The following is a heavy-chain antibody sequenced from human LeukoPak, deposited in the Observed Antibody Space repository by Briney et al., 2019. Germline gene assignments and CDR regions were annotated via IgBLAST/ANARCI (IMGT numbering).Heavy chain of an antibody. CDR3: ASRGEYSAY. Sequence: KSSETLSLTCTVSGVSISSSSYYWGWIRQPPGKGLEWIGSIYYSGSTYYSASLKSRVTISIDTSKNHFSLKLSSVTAADTAVYYCASRGEYSAYWGQGTLVTVSS. D-gene: IGHD6-6*01. CDR2: IYYSGST. J-gene: IGHJ4*02. V-gene: IGHV4-39*02. CDR1: GVSISSSSYY.